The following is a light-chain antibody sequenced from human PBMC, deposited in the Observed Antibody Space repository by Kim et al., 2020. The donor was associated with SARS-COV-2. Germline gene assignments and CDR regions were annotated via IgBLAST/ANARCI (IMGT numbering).Light chain of an antibody. V-gene: IGKV1-39*01. CDR2: AAS. CDR1: QSISMY. Sequence: SIGDTVTITCRTSQSISMYLNWYQQKPGKAPRLLIYAASTLQSGVPSRFSGSGSGTDFALTINTLQPEDFATYYWQQSYSNPVGTFGPGTKVDIK. CDR3: QQSYSNPVGT. J-gene: IGKJ3*01.